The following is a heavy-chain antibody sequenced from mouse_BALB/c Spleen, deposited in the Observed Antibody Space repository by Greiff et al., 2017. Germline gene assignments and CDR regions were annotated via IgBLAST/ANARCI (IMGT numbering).Heavy chain of an antibody. D-gene: IGHD1-1*01. CDR2: INSNGGST. V-gene: IGHV5-6-3*01. Sequence: VQLQQSGGGLVQPGGSLKLSCAASGFTFSSYGMSWVRQTPDKRLELVATINSNGGSTYYPDSVKGRFTISRDNAKNTLYLQMSSLKSEDTAMYYCARYYYGYFDVWGAGTTVTVSS. CDR1: GFTFSSYG. CDR3: ARYYYGYFDV. J-gene: IGHJ1*01.